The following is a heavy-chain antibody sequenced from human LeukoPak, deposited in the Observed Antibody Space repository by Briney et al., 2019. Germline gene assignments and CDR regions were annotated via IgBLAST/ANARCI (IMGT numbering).Heavy chain of an antibody. CDR2: ISYDGSNK. D-gene: IGHD3-9*01. V-gene: IGHV3-30-3*01. CDR3: ASGYYDILTGYSITHFDY. Sequence: GGSLRLSCAASGFTFSSYAMHWVRQAPGKGLEWVAVISYDGSNKYYADSVKGRFTISRDNSKNTLYLQMNSLRAEDTAVYYCASGYYDILTGYSITHFDYWGQGTLVTVSS. J-gene: IGHJ4*02. CDR1: GFTFSSYA.